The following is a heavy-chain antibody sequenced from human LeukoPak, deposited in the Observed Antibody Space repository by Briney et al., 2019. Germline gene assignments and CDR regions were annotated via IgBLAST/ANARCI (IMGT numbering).Heavy chain of an antibody. J-gene: IGHJ4*02. Sequence: ASVKVSCKASGYTFTGYYMHWVRQAPGQGLEWMGWINPNSGGTNYAQKFQGRVTMTRDTSASTAYMELSSLRSEDMAVYYCAREGGYSYAPFDYWGQGTLVTVSS. CDR3: AREGGYSYAPFDY. V-gene: IGHV1-2*02. D-gene: IGHD5-18*01. CDR1: GYTFTGYY. CDR2: INPNSGGT.